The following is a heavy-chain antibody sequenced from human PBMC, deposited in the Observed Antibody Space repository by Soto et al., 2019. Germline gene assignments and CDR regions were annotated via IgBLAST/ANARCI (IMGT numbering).Heavy chain of an antibody. V-gene: IGHV4-39*01. CDR2: IYYSGST. D-gene: IGHD6-19*01. CDR3: AKNSGWYDAFDI. CDR1: GCSISSNSYY. J-gene: IGHJ3*02. Sequence: TSETLSLTCTVSGCSISSNSYYWGWIRQPPGKGLEWIGSIYYSGSTYYNPSLKSRVTISVDTSKNQFSLKLNSVTAADTAVYYCAKNSGWYDAFDIWGQGTMVT.